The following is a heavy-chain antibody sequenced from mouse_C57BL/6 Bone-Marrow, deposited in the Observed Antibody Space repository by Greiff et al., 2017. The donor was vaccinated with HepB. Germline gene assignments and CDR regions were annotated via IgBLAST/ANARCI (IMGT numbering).Heavy chain of an antibody. CDR2: IDPENGDT. CDR1: GFNIKDDY. CDR3: TTDGYYVGNFDY. D-gene: IGHD2-3*01. Sequence: EVKLQESGAELVRPGASVKLSCTASGFNIKDDYMHWVKQRPEQGLEWIGWIDPENGDTEYASKFQGKATITADTSSNTAYLQLSSLTSEDTAVYYCTTDGYYVGNFDYWGQGTTLTVSS. V-gene: IGHV14-4*01. J-gene: IGHJ2*01.